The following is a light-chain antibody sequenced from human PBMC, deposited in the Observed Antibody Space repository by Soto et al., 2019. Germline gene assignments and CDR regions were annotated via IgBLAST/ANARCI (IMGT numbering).Light chain of an antibody. V-gene: IGKV1-5*01. CDR2: DAS. CDR1: QSISTW. Sequence: DILMIPFPSTLFKSVGDRVTITCRASQSISTWLAWYQQKPGKAPNLLIYDASNFESGVPSRFSGSGSGTEFTLTIDSLQPDDVATYYCQQYHTYWTFGQGTKV. CDR3: QQYHTYWT. J-gene: IGKJ1*01.